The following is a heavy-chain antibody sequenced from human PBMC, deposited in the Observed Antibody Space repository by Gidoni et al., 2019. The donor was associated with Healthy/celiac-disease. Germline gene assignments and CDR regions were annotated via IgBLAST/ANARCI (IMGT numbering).Heavy chain of an antibody. V-gene: IGHV3-21*01. J-gene: IGHJ4*02. CDR2: ISSSSSYI. CDR3: ARAGPRRIAVAGTGGYYFDY. D-gene: IGHD6-19*01. Sequence: EVQLLESGGGLVKPGASLSLSCAASGFTFSSYSMNWVRQAPGKGLEWVSSISSSSSYIYYADSVKGRFTISRDNAKNSLYLQMNSRRAEDTAVYYCARAGPRRIAVAGTGGYYFDYWGQGTLVTVSS. CDR1: GFTFSSYS.